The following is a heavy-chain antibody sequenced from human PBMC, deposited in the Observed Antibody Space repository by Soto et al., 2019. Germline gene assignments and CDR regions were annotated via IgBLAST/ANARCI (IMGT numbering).Heavy chain of an antibody. CDR2: IYYDGST. D-gene: IGHD3-10*01. CDR1: GHCIRSCDHY. V-gene: IGHV4-30-4*01. Sequence: QVQLQESGPGLVKPSQNLSLTCTVSGHCIRSCDHYWAWIRQPPGKGLEWIGIIYYDGSTYYYPSLTSRVIMSVDTSQNQFSLRLSSVTAADTAVYYCARDSAGSSSSWGQGTLVTVSS. J-gene: IGHJ5*02. CDR3: ARDSAGSSSS.